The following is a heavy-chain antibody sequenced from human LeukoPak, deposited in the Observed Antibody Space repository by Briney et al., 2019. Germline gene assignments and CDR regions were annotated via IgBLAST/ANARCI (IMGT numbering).Heavy chain of an antibody. CDR2: IYPGDSDT. J-gene: IGHJ4*02. Sequence: GESLKISCKGSGYSFTSYWIGWVRQMPGKGLEWMGIIYPGDSDTRYSPSFQGQVTISADKSISTAYLQWSSLKASDTAMYYCARSYYESSCYHRFDRWGQGTLVTVSS. V-gene: IGHV5-51*01. CDR3: ARSYYESSCYHRFDR. D-gene: IGHD3-22*01. CDR1: GYSFTSYW.